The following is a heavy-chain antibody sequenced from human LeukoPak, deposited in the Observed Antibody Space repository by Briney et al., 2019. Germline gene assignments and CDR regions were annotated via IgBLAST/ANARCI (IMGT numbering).Heavy chain of an antibody. V-gene: IGHV3-21*06. CDR2: ISSGSDYI. CDR1: GFTFGSYS. D-gene: IGHD1-26*01. CDR3: ARDAGRRVGSITTAFDY. Sequence: GGSLRLSCAASGFTFGSYSIIWVRQSPAKGLEWVSSISSGSDYIHYADSVRGRFTISRDNAKSSVFLQMNSLRAEDSAVYYCARDAGRRVGSITTAFDYWGPGTLVTVS. J-gene: IGHJ4*02.